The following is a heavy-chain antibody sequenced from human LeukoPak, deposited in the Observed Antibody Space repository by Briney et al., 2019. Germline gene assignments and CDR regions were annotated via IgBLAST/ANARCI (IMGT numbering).Heavy chain of an antibody. CDR2: ISAYNGNT. J-gene: IGHJ4*02. D-gene: IGHD2-2*01. V-gene: IGHV1-18*01. Sequence: ASVKVSCKASGYTFTSYGISWVRQAPGQGLEWMGWISAYNGNTNYAQKLRGRVTMTTDTSTSTAYMELRSLRSDDTAVYYCARVDGIVVVPAAQFDYWGQGTLVTVSS. CDR3: ARVDGIVVVPAAQFDY. CDR1: GYTFTSYG.